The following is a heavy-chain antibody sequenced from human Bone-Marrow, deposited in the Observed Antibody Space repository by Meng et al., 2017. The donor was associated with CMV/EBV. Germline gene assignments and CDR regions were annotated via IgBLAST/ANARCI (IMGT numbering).Heavy chain of an antibody. Sequence: GESLKISCAASGFTFSSYAMSWVRQAPGKGLEWVSAISGSGGSTYYADSVKGRFTISRDNSKNTLYLQMNSLRAEDTAVYYCAKSHATYYYDSSAASHFDYWGQGTLVTASS. CDR3: AKSHATYYYDSSAASHFDY. V-gene: IGHV3-23*01. CDR1: GFTFSSYA. D-gene: IGHD3-22*01. CDR2: ISGSGGST. J-gene: IGHJ4*02.